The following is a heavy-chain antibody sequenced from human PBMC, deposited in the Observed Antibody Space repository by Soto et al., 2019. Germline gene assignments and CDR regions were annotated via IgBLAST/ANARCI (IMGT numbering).Heavy chain of an antibody. Sequence: GGSLRLSCAASGFTFSDYYMNWVRQAPGKGLEWVSVISGSGGSTYYADSVKGRFTISRDNAKNSLYLQMNSLRAEDTAVYYCARDGADILTGYYYYYGMDVWGQGTTVTVSS. CDR1: GFTFSDYY. D-gene: IGHD3-9*01. CDR2: ISGSGGST. CDR3: ARDGADILTGYYYYYGMDV. V-gene: IGHV3-11*04. J-gene: IGHJ6*02.